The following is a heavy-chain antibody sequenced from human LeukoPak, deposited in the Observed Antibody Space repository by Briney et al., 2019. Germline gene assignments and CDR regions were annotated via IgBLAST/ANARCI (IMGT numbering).Heavy chain of an antibody. J-gene: IGHJ3*02. CDR2: INHSGST. Sequence: SETLSLTCAVYGGSFSGYYWSWIRQPPGKGPEWIGEINHSGSTNYNPSLKSRVTISVDTSKNQFSLKLSSVTAADTAVYYCARPMVPQGAGAFDIWGQGTMVTVSS. V-gene: IGHV4-34*01. CDR3: ARPMVPQGAGAFDI. D-gene: IGHD6-19*01. CDR1: GGSFSGYY.